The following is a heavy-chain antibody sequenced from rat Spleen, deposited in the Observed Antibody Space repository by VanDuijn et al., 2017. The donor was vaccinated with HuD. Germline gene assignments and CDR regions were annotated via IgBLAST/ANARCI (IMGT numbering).Heavy chain of an antibody. CDR2: IWNNGGT. J-gene: IGHJ2*01. CDR1: GFSLTSNG. D-gene: IGHD1-4*01. CDR3: ARLPGYNDY. Sequence: QVQVKESGPGLVQPSQTLSLTCTVSGFSLTSNGVSWVRQPPGKGLEWMGVIWNNGGTRYNSALKSRLSISKDISKSQVFLKMNSLQTEDTAMYFCARLPGYNDYWGQGVMVTVSS. V-gene: IGHV2-41*01.